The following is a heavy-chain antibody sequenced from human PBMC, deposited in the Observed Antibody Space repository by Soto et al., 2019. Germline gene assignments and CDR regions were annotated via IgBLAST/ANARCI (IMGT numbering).Heavy chain of an antibody. CDR2: ISDSGDKT. J-gene: IGHJ6*02. CDR3: AKNVAATWYYEGMDV. D-gene: IGHD5-12*01. CDR1: GFPFSNYA. V-gene: IGHV3-23*01. Sequence: PGGSLRLSCAASGFPFSNYAMSWVRQAPGKGLEWVASISDSGDKTYYADFVKGHFTISRDNSKNTLYLQMDSLRGEDAAVYHCAKNVAATWYYEGMDVWGQGTSVTVSS.